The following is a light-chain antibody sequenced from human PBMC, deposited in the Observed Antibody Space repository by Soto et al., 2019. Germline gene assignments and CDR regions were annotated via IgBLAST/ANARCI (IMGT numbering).Light chain of an antibody. J-gene: IGLJ2*01. CDR3: SSFSSSSTLV. CDR1: SSDVGGHNS. V-gene: IGLV2-14*01. CDR2: EVS. Sequence: QSVLTQPASVSGSPGQSITISCTGTSSDVGGHNSVSWYQQHPGKAPKLIIYEVSNRPSGVSNRFSGSKSGNTASLTISGLQAEDEADYYCSSFSSSSTLVFGGGTKVTVL.